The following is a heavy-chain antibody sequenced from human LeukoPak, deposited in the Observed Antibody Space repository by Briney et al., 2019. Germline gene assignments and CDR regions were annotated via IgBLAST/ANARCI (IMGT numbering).Heavy chain of an antibody. V-gene: IGHV3-23*01. CDR3: GRDWKLDY. D-gene: IGHD1-1*01. CDR2: IGDNGGDT. CDR1: GFAFNNYA. Sequence: GGSLRLSCAASGFAFNNYAMSWVRQAPGKGLEWVSAIGDNGGDTKYADSMKGRFTISRDNSRNTLYLQLNSLRVEDTAIYYCGRDWKLDYWGQGTLVTVSS. J-gene: IGHJ4*02.